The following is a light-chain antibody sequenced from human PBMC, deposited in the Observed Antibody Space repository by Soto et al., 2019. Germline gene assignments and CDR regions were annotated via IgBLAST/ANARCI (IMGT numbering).Light chain of an antibody. CDR2: RAS. J-gene: IGKJ1*01. CDR1: QTIGNY. V-gene: IGKV1-5*03. Sequence: DIQMTQSPSTLSASVGDRVTITCRASQTIGNYLAWYQQKPGKAPKLLIYRASGLETGVPSRFGGSGSGTEFTLTISSLQPDDFTTYSCQQYDSYPRTFGQGTKVEIK. CDR3: QQYDSYPRT.